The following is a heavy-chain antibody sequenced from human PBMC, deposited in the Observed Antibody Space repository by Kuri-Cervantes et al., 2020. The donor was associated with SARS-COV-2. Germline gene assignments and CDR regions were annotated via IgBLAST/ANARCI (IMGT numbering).Heavy chain of an antibody. CDR1: GGSISSGDYY. Sequence: SETLSLTCTVSGGSISSGDYYWSWIRQPPGKGLEWIGSIYYSGSTYYNPSLKSRVTISVDTSKNQFSLKLSSVTAADTAVYYCARLRGITMIVVVFDAFDIWGQGTMVTVSS. J-gene: IGHJ3*02. V-gene: IGHV4-39*01. D-gene: IGHD3-22*01. CDR2: IYYSGST. CDR3: ARLRGITMIVVVFDAFDI.